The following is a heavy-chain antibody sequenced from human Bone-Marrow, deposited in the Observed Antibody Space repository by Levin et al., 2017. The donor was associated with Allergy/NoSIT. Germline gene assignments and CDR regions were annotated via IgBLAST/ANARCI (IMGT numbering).Heavy chain of an antibody. D-gene: IGHD2-21*02. Sequence: GGSLRLSCAASGFTFRSHSMNWVRQAPGKGLEWVGRFKGKTDGGTTDYAAPVKGRFTISRDDSKNMLYLQMNSLKTEDTAVYYCSTVRYCSSGVCYARYYYYYGMDVWGQGTTVTVSS. J-gene: IGHJ6*02. V-gene: IGHV3-15*07. CDR3: STVRYCSSGVCYARYYYYYGMDV. CDR1: GFTFRSHS. CDR2: FKGKTDGGTT.